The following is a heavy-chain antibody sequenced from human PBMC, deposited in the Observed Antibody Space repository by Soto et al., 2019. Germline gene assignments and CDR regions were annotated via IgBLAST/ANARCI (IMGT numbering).Heavy chain of an antibody. D-gene: IGHD1-26*01. CDR1: EFAFSSYT. V-gene: IGHV3-48*02. Sequence: EQLVQSGGGLVQPGGSLRLSCAASEFAFSSYTMNWVRQAPGKGLEWISSISTSSSTIFYADSVKGRFIISRDNAKNSLYLQMNSLRDEDTAVYYCAKDRGGGSYRNNVMDVWGQGTAVTVSS. J-gene: IGHJ6*02. CDR2: ISTSSSTI. CDR3: AKDRGGGSYRNNVMDV.